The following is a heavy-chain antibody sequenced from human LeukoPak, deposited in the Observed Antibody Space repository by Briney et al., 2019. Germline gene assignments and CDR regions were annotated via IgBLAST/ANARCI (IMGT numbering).Heavy chain of an antibody. V-gene: IGHV3-21*01. CDR2: ISSSSSYI. D-gene: IGHD1-26*01. Sequence: AGGSLRLSCAASGFTFSSYSMNWVRQAPGKGLEWVSSISSSSSYIYYADSVKGRSTISRDNAKNSLYLQMNSLRAEDTAVYYCARDDPVGRAFDIWGQGTMVTVSS. CDR3: ARDDPVGRAFDI. J-gene: IGHJ3*02. CDR1: GFTFSSYS.